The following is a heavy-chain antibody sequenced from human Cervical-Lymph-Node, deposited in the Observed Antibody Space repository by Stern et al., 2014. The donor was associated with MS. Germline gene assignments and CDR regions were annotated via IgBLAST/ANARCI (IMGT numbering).Heavy chain of an antibody. CDR1: GFTFVEYA. CDR3: VKDLHSNRWHDAFDI. V-gene: IGHV3-9*01. Sequence: QLVESGGGLVQPGRSLRLSCAASGFTFVEYAIHWVRQAPGRGLQWVSGISWKSGSIGYADSVKGRFAISRDNANNSLFLQMNSLRAEDTALYRCVKDLHSNRWHDAFDIWGQGTMVTVSS. CDR2: ISWKSGSI. J-gene: IGHJ3*02. D-gene: IGHD6-13*01.